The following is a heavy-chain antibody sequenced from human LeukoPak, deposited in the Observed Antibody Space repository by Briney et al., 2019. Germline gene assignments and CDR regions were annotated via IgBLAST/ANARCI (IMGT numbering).Heavy chain of an antibody. D-gene: IGHD2-21*02. V-gene: IGHV4-59*12. J-gene: IGHJ4*02. Sequence: PSETLSLTCTVSGGSISSYYWSWIRQPPGKGLEWIGYIYYSGSTNYNPSLKSRVTISVDTSKNQFSLKMSSVTAADTAVYYCARDRVVTTNYFDYWGQGTLVTVSS. CDR3: ARDRVVTTNYFDY. CDR2: IYYSGST. CDR1: GGSISSYY.